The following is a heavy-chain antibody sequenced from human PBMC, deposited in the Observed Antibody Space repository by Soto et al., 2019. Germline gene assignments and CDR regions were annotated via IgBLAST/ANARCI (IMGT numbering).Heavy chain of an antibody. CDR1: GFTFSSYA. D-gene: IGHD6-25*01. CDR3: GRDLTIPGYSSGGFDY. CDR2: ISYDGSNK. Sequence: QVQLVESGGGVVQPGRSLRLSCAASGFTFSSYAMHWVRQAPGKGLEWVAVISYDGSNKYYADSVKGRFTISRDNSKNTLYLQMNSLRAEDTAVYYCGRDLTIPGYSSGGFDYWGQGTLVTVSS. V-gene: IGHV3-30-3*01. J-gene: IGHJ4*02.